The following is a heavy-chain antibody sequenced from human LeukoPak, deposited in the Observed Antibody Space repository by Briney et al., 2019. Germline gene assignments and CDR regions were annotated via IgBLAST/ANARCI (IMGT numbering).Heavy chain of an antibody. J-gene: IGHJ6*03. V-gene: IGHV1-69*13. CDR2: IIPIFGTA. CDR3: AFGGVIVPTYYYYMDV. D-gene: IGHD3-16*02. Sequence: SVTVSCKASVGTFISYAISWVRQAPGQGLEWMGGIIPIFGTANYAQKFQGRVTITADESTSTAYMELSSLRSEDTAVYYCAFGGVIVPTYYYYMDVWGKGTTVTVSS. CDR1: VGTFISYA.